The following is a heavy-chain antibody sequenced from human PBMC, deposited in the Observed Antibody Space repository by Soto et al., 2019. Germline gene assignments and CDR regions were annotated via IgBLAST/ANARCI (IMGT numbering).Heavy chain of an antibody. V-gene: IGHV1-69*13. Sequence: EASVKVSCKASGGTFSSYAISWVRQAPGQGLEWMGGIIPIFGTANYAQKFQGRVTITADESTSTAYMELSSLRSEDTAVYYCARALSYYYDSSGYYRYDAFDIWGQGTMVTVSS. CDR1: GGTFSSYA. D-gene: IGHD3-22*01. CDR3: ARALSYYYDSSGYYRYDAFDI. J-gene: IGHJ3*02. CDR2: IIPIFGTA.